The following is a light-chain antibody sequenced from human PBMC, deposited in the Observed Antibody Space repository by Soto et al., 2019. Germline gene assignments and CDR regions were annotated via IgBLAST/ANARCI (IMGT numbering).Light chain of an antibody. V-gene: IGKV1-39*01. J-gene: IGKJ1*01. CDR3: QQSVTTPWT. Sequence: DIPMTQSPSSLSASLGDRVTITCRPSESIRNELNWFQQRPGKAPRLLIYDTFTLQSGVPSRFSGSVSGTEFSLTISSLQAGDSAIYYCQQSVTTPWTFGQGTKVEI. CDR2: DTF. CDR1: ESIRNE.